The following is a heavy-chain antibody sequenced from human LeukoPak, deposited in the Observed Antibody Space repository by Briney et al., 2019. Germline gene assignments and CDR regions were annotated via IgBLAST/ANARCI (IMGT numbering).Heavy chain of an antibody. V-gene: IGHV4-59*01. J-gene: IGHJ5*02. D-gene: IGHD5-18*01. CDR3: ARYTAMVFDR. CDR2: IYYSGST. Sequence: SETLSLTCTVSGCSISSYYWSWLRQPPGKGLEWIGYIYYSGSTNYNPSLKRRVTISVDTSKNQFSLKLSSVTAADTAVDYCARYTAMVFDRWGQGTLVTVSS. CDR1: GCSISSYY.